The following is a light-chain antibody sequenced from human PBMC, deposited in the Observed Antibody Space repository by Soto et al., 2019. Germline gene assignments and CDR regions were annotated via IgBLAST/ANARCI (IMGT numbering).Light chain of an antibody. CDR1: GSDLGGYNH. V-gene: IGLV2-14*01. CDR2: EFT. CDR3: SSYTGSSTSYV. Sequence: GSPGQSITISCTGTGSDLGGYNHVSWYQHHPGKAPKLSMYEFTNRPSGVSNRFSGSKSGNTDSLNISGLQAEDEADYYCSSYTGSSTSYVFGTGTKVTVL. J-gene: IGLJ1*01.